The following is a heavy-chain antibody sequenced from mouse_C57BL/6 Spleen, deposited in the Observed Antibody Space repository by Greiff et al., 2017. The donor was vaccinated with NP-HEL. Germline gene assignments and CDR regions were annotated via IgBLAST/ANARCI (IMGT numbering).Heavy chain of an antibody. V-gene: IGHV1-64*01. CDR3: AVTTVVAKNYYAMDY. Sequence: QVQLQQPGAELVKPGASVKLSCKASGYTFTSYWMHWVKQRPGQGLEWIGMIHPNSGSTNYNEKFKSKATLTVDKSSSTAYMQLSSLTSDDSAVYYCAVTTVVAKNYYAMDYWGQGTSVTVST. D-gene: IGHD1-1*01. CDR2: IHPNSGST. J-gene: IGHJ4*01. CDR1: GYTFTSYW.